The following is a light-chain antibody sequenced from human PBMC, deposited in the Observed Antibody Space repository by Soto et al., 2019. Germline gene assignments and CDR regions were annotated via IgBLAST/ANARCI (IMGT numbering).Light chain of an antibody. CDR3: QYRNTWPPA. CDR2: DAS. J-gene: IGKJ5*01. Sequence: SPGERATLSCRASQSVGIYLGWYQQRPGQAPRHLIYDASNRAAGIPARFSGSGSGTDFTLTINSLEPEDFAVYYCQYRNTWPPAFGQRARLEIQ. CDR1: QSVGIY. V-gene: IGKV3-11*01.